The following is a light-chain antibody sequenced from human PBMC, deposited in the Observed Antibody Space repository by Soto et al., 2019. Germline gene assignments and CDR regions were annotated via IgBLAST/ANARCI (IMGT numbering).Light chain of an antibody. Sequence: QSALTQPASVSGSPGQSITISCTGTSSDVGGYNYVSWYQQHPGKAPKLMIYEVSNRPSGVSNRFSGSKSGNTASLTISGLQAEDAADYYCSSYTSSSTLVFGTGTKGTVL. J-gene: IGLJ1*01. CDR2: EVS. V-gene: IGLV2-14*01. CDR1: SSDVGGYNY. CDR3: SSYTSSSTLV.